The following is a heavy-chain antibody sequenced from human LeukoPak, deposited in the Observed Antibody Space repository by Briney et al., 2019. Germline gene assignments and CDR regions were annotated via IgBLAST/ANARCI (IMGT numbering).Heavy chain of an antibody. CDR2: INSDGSST. V-gene: IGHV3-74*01. CDR3: ARGTGSYYSLGY. J-gene: IGHJ4*02. CDR1: GFTFSSYW. D-gene: IGHD1-26*01. Sequence: GGSLRLSCAASGFTFSSYWMSWFRQAPGKGLVWVSRINSDGSSTSYADSVKGRFTISRDNAKNTLYLQMDSLRAEDTAMYYCARGTGSYYSLGYWGQGTLVTVSS.